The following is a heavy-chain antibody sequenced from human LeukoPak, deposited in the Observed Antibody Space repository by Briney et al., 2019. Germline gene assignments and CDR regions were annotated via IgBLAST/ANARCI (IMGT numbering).Heavy chain of an antibody. V-gene: IGHV3-7*01. CDR3: ARVYSSGWYERYFDY. CDR2: IKQDGSEK. J-gene: IGHJ4*02. Sequence: GGSLRLSCAASGFTFSSYWMSWVRQAPGKGLEWVANIKQDGSEKYYVDSVKGRFTISRDNAKNSLYLQMNSLRAEDTAVYYCARVYSSGWYERYFDYWGQGTLVTVSS. CDR1: GFTFSSYW. D-gene: IGHD6-19*01.